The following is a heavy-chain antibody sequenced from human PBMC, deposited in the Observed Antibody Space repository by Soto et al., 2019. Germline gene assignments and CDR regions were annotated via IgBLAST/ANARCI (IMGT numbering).Heavy chain of an antibody. CDR1: GFTFSSYA. Sequence: GGSLRLSCAASGFTFSSYAMSWVRQAPGKGLEWVSAISGSGGSTYYADSVKGRFTISGDNSKNTLYLQMNSLRAEDTAVYYCAKVEYSVVGANSPGYWGQGTLVTVSS. CDR3: AKVEYSVVGANSPGY. CDR2: ISGSGGST. V-gene: IGHV3-23*01. D-gene: IGHD1-26*01. J-gene: IGHJ4*02.